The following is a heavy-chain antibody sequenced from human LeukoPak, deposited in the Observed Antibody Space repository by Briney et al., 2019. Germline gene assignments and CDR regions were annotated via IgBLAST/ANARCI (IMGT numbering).Heavy chain of an antibody. CDR1: TFTLGRYW. CDR3: ARGGSGSSKYWVF. V-gene: IGHV3-7*01. CDR2: IDQDGSGK. J-gene: IGHJ4*02. Sequence: GGSLRLSCAASTFTLGRYWMTWVRQAAGRGPEGVANIDQDGSGKYYGDSVKGRFSISRDNAETSLFLQMKNLRVDDSAVYYCARGGSGSSKYWVFWGQGTLVTVSS. D-gene: IGHD2-8*02.